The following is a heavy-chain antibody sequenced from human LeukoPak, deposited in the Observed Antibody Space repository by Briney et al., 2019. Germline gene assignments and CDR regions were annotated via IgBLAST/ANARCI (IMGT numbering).Heavy chain of an antibody. D-gene: IGHD4-17*01. CDR1: GFTFNSYG. CDR2: INSVGGTT. CDR3: ARSHMYGDYGEDI. J-gene: IGHJ3*02. V-gene: IGHV3-48*04. Sequence: GSLRLSCAASGFTFNSYGMNWFRQAPGKGLEWISYINSVGGTTFYADSVKGRFTITRTNANNTLYLQMNSLRAEDAAIYYCARSHMYGDYGEDIWGHGTVVAVSS.